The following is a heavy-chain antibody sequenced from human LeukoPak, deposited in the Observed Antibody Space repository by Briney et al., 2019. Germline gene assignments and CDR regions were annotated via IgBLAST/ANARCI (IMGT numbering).Heavy chain of an antibody. J-gene: IGHJ6*02. Sequence: SETLSLTCTVSGGSIRSSYYYWGWIRQPPGKGLEWIGSIYDSGSTYYNPPLKSRVTISVDTSKNQFSLKLSSVTAADTAVYYCARLGYCSSTSCYRGVNGMDVWGQGTTVTVSS. D-gene: IGHD2-2*02. CDR1: GGSIRSSYYY. V-gene: IGHV4-39*07. CDR2: IYDSGST. CDR3: ARLGYCSSTSCYRGVNGMDV.